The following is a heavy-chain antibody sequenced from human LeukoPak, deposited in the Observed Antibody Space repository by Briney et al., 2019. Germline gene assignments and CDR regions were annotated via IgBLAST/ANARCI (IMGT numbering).Heavy chain of an antibody. V-gene: IGHV3-23*01. CDR1: GFTFSSYA. D-gene: IGHD5-18*01. CDR2: ISGSGGST. Sequence: GGSLRLSCAASGFTFSSYAMSWVRQAPGKELEWVSAISGSGGSTYYADSVKGRFTISRDNSKNTLYLQMNSLRAEDTAVYYCANGYSYGYGYDYWGQGTLVTVSS. CDR3: ANGYSYGYGYDY. J-gene: IGHJ4*02.